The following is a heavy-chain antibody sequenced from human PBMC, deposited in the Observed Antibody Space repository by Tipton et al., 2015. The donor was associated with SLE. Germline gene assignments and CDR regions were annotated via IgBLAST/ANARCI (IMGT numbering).Heavy chain of an antibody. J-gene: IGHJ4*02. CDR2: IHHSGST. D-gene: IGHD7-27*01. Sequence: TLSLTCVVSDVPISSGGYSWNWIRQPPGKGLEWIGYIHHSGSTYYNPSLKSRVTISVDTSKNQFSLKLSSVTAADTAVYYCARDPNGGYGSFDYWGLGALVTVSS. V-gene: IGHV4-30-2*01. CDR3: ARDPNGGYGSFDY. CDR1: DVPISSGGYS.